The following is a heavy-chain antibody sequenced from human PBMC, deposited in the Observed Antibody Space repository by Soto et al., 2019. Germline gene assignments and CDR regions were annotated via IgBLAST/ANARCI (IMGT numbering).Heavy chain of an antibody. CDR1: GYSFTSYW. Sequence: GESLKISCTGSGYSFTSYWIGWVRQMPGKGLEWMGIIYPGDSDTRYSPSFQGQVTISADKSISTAYLQWSSLKASDTAMYYCSRHTLAARLFVHDPWGQGTLVTVSS. CDR3: SRHTLAARLFVHDP. V-gene: IGHV5-51*01. J-gene: IGHJ5*02. CDR2: IYPGDSDT. D-gene: IGHD6-6*01.